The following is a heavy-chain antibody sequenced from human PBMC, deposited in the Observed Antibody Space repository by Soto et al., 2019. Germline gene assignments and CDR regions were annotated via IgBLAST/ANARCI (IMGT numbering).Heavy chain of an antibody. Sequence: QVQLVESGGGVVQPGRSLRLSCEGSGFSLSHYGMHWVRQAPGQGLEWVATISYDGSAKYHSDSVVGRFAISRDNSNNTLYLQMNSLRAEDTAVYYCAKDRVVLSAYAMAVWGQGTTVTVSS. CDR1: GFSLSHYG. J-gene: IGHJ6*02. V-gene: IGHV3-30*18. CDR2: ISYDGSAK. D-gene: IGHD2-21*01. CDR3: AKDRVVLSAYAMAV.